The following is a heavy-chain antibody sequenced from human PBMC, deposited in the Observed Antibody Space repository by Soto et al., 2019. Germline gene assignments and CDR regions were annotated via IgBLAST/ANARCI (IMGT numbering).Heavy chain of an antibody. D-gene: IGHD6-13*01. CDR3: ASTIAAAYFRGPKNWFDP. CDR2: MNPNSGNT. Sequence: ASVKVSCKASGYTFTSYDINWVRRATGQGLEWMGWMNPNSGNTGYAQKFQGRVTMTRNTSISTAYMELSSLRSEDTAVYYCASTIAAAYFRGPKNWFDPWGQGTLVTVSS. V-gene: IGHV1-8*01. CDR1: GYTFTSYD. J-gene: IGHJ5*02.